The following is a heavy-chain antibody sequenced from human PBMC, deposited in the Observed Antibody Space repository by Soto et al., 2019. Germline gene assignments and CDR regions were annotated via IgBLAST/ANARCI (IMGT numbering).Heavy chain of an antibody. CDR2: ISAYNGNT. Sequence: ASVKVSCKASGYTFTSYGISWVRQAPGQGLEWMGWISAYNGNTNYAQKLQGRVTMTTDTSTSTAYMELRSLRSDDTAVYYCARDHSGYCSGGNCYSNKYNWFEPLGQGTLVSVSS. V-gene: IGHV1-18*04. D-gene: IGHD2-15*01. CDR3: ARDHSGYCSGGNCYSNKYNWFEP. J-gene: IGHJ5*02. CDR1: GYTFTSYG.